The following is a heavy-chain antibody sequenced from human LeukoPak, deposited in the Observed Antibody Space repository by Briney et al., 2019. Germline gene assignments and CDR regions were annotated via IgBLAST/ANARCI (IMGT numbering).Heavy chain of an antibody. CDR1: GGSIISYF. V-gene: IGHV4-59*01. J-gene: IGHJ4*02. CDR2: IFDSGTTNYNPST. CDR3: ARGGVTMIAQYDY. Sequence: PSETLSLTCTVSGGSIISYFWSWIRQPPGKGPEWIGYIFDSGTTNYNPSTNYNPSLKSRVTVSLDTSKNHFSLKLSSVTAADTAVYFCARGGVTMIAQYDYWGQGILVTVSS. D-gene: IGHD3-22*01.